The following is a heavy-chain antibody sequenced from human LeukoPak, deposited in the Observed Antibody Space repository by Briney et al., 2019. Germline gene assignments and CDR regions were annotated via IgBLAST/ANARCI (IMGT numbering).Heavy chain of an antibody. J-gene: IGHJ3*02. CDR3: AKDHTIFGVVHDAFDI. CDR1: GFTFSSYG. V-gene: IGHV3-30*02. D-gene: IGHD3-3*01. Sequence: GGSLRLSCAASGFTFSSYGMHWVRQAPGKGLEWVSFIRYDGSNKYYADSVKGRFTISRDNSKNTLYLQMNSLRAEDTAVYYCAKDHTIFGVVHDAFDIWGQGTMVTVSS. CDR2: IRYDGSNK.